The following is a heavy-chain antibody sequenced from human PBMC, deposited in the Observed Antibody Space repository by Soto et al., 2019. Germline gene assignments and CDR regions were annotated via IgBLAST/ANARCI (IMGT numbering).Heavy chain of an antibody. CDR1: GFTFSSHW. J-gene: IGHJ6*02. V-gene: IGHV3-74*01. Sequence: GGSLRLSCAASGFTFSSHWMHWVRQVPGKGLVWVSRINSDGSTTNYADSVKGRFTISRDNAKNTLYLQMNSLRAEDTAVYYCARDRGIAAAGTYYYYGMDVWGQGTTVTVSS. D-gene: IGHD6-13*01. CDR2: INSDGSTT. CDR3: ARDRGIAAAGTYYYYGMDV.